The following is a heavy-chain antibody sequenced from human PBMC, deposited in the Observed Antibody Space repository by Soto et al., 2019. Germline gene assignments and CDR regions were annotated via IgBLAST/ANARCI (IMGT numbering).Heavy chain of an antibody. CDR1: GDSVSSNSAA. CDR2: TYYRSKWYN. CDR3: ARDNQDGYHPAFDY. Sequence: SQTLSLTCAISGDSVSSNSAAWNWIRQSPSRGLEWLGRTYYRSKWYNDYAVSVKSRITINPDTSKNQFSLKLSSVTAADTAVYYCARDNQDGYHPAFDYWGQGTLVTV. D-gene: IGHD5-12*01. V-gene: IGHV6-1*01. J-gene: IGHJ4*02.